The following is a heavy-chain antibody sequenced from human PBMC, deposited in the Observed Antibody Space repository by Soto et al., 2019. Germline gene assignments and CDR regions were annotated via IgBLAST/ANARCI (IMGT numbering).Heavy chain of an antibody. J-gene: IGHJ4*02. CDR1: EYTFISYT. Sequence: QVQVLQSGAEVKKPGASVKVSCKASEYTFISYTMHWVRQAPGQRLEWMGWINGGNGNTKYSQKFQGRVTITRDTSASTAYMELSSLRSDDTAVYYCARELQGLYYFDYWGQGTLVTVSS. CDR3: ARELQGLYYFDY. V-gene: IGHV1-3*01. CDR2: INGGNGNT. D-gene: IGHD4-4*01.